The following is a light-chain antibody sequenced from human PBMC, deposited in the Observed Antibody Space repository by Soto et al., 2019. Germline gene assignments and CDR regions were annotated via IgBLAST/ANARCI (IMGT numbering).Light chain of an antibody. CDR2: EVS. CDR3: MQSTQLPLT. Sequence: DIVMSQTPLSLSGTPVRPSSSSFISGHILLSSGGETYLFWYLQRPGQSPQLLIYEVSNRISAVPDRFSGSGSGTDFTLKISRVEAEDAGVYYCMQSTQLPLTFGQGTRLEIK. V-gene: IGKV2D-29*02. CDR1: HILLSSGGETY. J-gene: IGKJ5*01.